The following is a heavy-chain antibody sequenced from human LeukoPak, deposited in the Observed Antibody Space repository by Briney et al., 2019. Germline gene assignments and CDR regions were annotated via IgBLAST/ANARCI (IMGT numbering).Heavy chain of an antibody. CDR3: ATLPVPIIAGGAFDI. CDR1: GFTFGSYA. D-gene: IGHD6-13*01. J-gene: IGHJ3*02. V-gene: IGHV3-30-3*01. Sequence: GRSLRLSCAASGFTFGSYAMHWVRQAPGKGLEWVAVISYDGSNKYYADSVKGRFTISRDNSKNTLYLQMNSLRAEDTAVYYCATLPVPIIAGGAFDIWGQGTMVTVSS. CDR2: ISYDGSNK.